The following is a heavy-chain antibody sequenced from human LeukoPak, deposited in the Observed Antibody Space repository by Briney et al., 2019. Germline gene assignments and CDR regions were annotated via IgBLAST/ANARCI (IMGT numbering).Heavy chain of an antibody. D-gene: IGHD3-10*01. CDR1: GGSISSGSYY. CDR2: INHSGST. Sequence: SETLSLTCTVSGGSISSGSYYWSWIRQPPGKGLEWIGEINHSGSTNYNPSLKSRVTISVDTSKNQFSLKLSSVTAADTAVYYCARPTGGVGFGMMDKGYFQHWGQGTLVTVSS. J-gene: IGHJ1*01. V-gene: IGHV4-39*07. CDR3: ARPTGGVGFGMMDKGYFQH.